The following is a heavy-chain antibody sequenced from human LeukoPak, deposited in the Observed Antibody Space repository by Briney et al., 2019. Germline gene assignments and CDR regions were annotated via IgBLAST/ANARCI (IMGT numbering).Heavy chain of an antibody. CDR3: ARDPYDRSDAFDI. D-gene: IGHD3-16*01. CDR1: GFTFSSYW. CDR2: INTDGSST. J-gene: IGHJ3*02. Sequence: PGGSLRLSRAASGFTFSSYWMHWVRQAPGKGLVWVSRINTDGSSTSYADSVKGRFTISRDNAKNTLYLQMNSLRAEDTAVYYCARDPYDRSDAFDIWGQGTMVTVSS. V-gene: IGHV3-74*01.